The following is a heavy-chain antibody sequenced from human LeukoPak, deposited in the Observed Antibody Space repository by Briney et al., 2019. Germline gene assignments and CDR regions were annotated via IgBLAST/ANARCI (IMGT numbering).Heavy chain of an antibody. D-gene: IGHD3/OR15-3a*01. J-gene: IGHJ3*02. V-gene: IGHV5-51*01. CDR1: GYSFTRYW. CDR2: IYPGDSDT. Sequence: GVSLKISCKGSGYSFTRYWIGWVRQKPGKGLEWMGIIYPGDSDTRNRPSFQGQVTISADKSISTAYLQWSSLKASDTAMYYCARTTLDAFDIWGQGTMVTVSS. CDR3: ARTTLDAFDI.